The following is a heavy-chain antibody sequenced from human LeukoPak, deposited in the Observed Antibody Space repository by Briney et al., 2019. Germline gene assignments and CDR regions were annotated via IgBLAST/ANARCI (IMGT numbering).Heavy chain of an antibody. CDR2: ISWNSGSI. Sequence: QTGGSLRLSCAASGFTFDDYAMHWVRQAPGEGLEWVSGISWNSGSIGYADSVKGRFTISRDNSKNTVYLRMNSLRADDTAVYFCAKERVRCTSTTCYPDAFDIWGQGTVVTVSS. D-gene: IGHD2-2*01. CDR1: GFTFDDYA. V-gene: IGHV3-9*01. CDR3: AKERVRCTSTTCYPDAFDI. J-gene: IGHJ3*02.